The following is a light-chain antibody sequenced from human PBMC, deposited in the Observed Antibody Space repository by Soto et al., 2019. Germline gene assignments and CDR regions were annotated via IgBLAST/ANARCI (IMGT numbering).Light chain of an antibody. CDR2: ANN. J-gene: IGLJ1*01. V-gene: IGLV1-40*01. CDR1: RSNLGAGYD. CDR3: SSYTSSNTPYV. Sequence: QSVLTQPPSVSGAPGQGVTISCTGTRSNLGAGYDVHWYQQFPGAAPKLLIYANNKRPSGVLDRFSGSKSGTSASLAITGLQAEDEADYYCSSYTSSNTPYVFGTGTKVTVL.